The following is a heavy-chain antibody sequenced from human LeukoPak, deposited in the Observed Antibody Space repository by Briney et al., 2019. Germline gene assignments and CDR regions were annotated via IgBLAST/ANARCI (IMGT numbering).Heavy chain of an antibody. CDR3: ARSIVGATVDDAFDI. V-gene: IGHV4-39*01. D-gene: IGHD1-26*01. CDR2: IYYSGST. J-gene: IGHJ3*02. Sequence: SETLSLTCTVSGGSISSSSYYWGWIRQPPGKGLEWIGSIYYSGSTYYNPSLKSRVTISVDTSKNQFSLQLNSVTPEDTAVYYCARSIVGATVDDAFDIWGQGTMVTVSS. CDR1: GGSISSSSYY.